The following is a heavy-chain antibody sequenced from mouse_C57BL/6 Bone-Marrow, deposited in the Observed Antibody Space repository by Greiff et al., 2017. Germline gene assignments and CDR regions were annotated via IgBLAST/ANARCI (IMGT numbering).Heavy chain of an antibody. D-gene: IGHD1-1*01. CDR2: ISSGGSYT. Sequence: EVQLVESGGDLVKPGGSLKLSCAASGFTFSSYGMSWVRQTPDKRLEWVATISSGGSYTYYPDSVKGRFTISRDNAKNTLYLQMSSLKSEDTAMYYCARLITTGGAKGLDYGGQGTTLTVSS. V-gene: IGHV5-6*01. J-gene: IGHJ2*01. CDR1: GFTFSSYG. CDR3: ARLITTGGAKGLDY.